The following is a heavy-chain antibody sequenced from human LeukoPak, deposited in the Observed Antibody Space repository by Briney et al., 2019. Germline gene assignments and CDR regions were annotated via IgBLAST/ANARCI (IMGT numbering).Heavy chain of an antibody. V-gene: IGHV3-21*01. Sequence: GGSLRLSCAASGFTFSSYSMNWVRQAPGKGLEWVSSISSSSSYIYYADSVKGRFTISRDNAKNSLYLQMNSLRAEDTAVYYCAREPYSSSSVFSYYYYGVDVWGQGTTVTVSS. CDR1: GFTFSSYS. J-gene: IGHJ6*02. CDR2: ISSSSSYI. D-gene: IGHD6-6*01. CDR3: AREPYSSSSVFSYYYYGVDV.